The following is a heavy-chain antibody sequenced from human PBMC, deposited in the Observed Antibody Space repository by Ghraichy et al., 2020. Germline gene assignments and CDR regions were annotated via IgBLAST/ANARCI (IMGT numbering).Heavy chain of an antibody. CDR3: AKDREARRYWYFDL. J-gene: IGHJ2*01. CDR2: ISYDGSNK. V-gene: IGHV3-30*18. Sequence: GGSLRLSCAASGFTFSSYGMHWVRQAPGKGLEWVAVISYDGSNKYYADSVKGRFTISRDNSKNTLYLQMNSLRAEDTAVYYCAKDREARRYWYFDLWGRGTLVTVSS. CDR1: GFTFSSYG. D-gene: IGHD6-6*01.